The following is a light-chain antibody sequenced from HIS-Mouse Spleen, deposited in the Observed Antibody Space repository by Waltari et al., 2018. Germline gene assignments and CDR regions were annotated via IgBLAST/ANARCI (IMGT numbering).Light chain of an antibody. CDR3: SSYTSSSTVV. Sequence: QSALTQPASVSGSPGQSITISCPGTSSAVGGYNSVSWYQQHPGKAPKLMIYDVSNRPSGVSNRFSGSKSGNTASLTISGLQAEDEADYYCSSYTSSSTVVFGGGTKLTVL. V-gene: IGLV2-14*03. CDR1: SSAVGGYNS. J-gene: IGLJ2*01. CDR2: DVS.